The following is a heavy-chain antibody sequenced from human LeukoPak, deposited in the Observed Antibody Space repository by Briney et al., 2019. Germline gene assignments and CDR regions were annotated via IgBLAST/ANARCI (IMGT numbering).Heavy chain of an antibody. CDR2: ICYSGST. D-gene: IGHD2-2*02. J-gene: IGHJ3*02. CDR3: ARQGGLYFAI. V-gene: IGHV4-59*08. CDR1: GGSISSYY. Sequence: SETLSLTCTVSGGSISSYYWSWIRQPPGKGLEWIGNICYSGSTNDNPSLKSRVTISVDTAKNQFSLKLSSVTAADTAVYYCARQGGLYFAIWGQRTMVTVSS.